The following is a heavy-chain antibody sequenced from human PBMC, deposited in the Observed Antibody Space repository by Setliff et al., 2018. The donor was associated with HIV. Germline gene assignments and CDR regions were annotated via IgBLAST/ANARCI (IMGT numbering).Heavy chain of an antibody. V-gene: IGHV3-20*04. D-gene: IGHD6-13*01. J-gene: IGHJ4*02. Sequence: PGGSLRLSCAASGFTFDDYGMSWVRQVPGKGLEWVSSINWNGGGTDYADSEKGRFTISRENAKNSLYLQVNSLRAEDTALYYCAKVRSSSWYDYLDYWGQGTLVTVSS. CDR3: AKVRSSSWYDYLDY. CDR1: GFTFDDYG. CDR2: INWNGGGT.